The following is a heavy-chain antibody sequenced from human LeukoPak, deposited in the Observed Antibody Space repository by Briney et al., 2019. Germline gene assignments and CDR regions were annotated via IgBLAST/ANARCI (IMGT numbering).Heavy chain of an antibody. V-gene: IGHV1-69*13. Sequence: ASVKVSCKASGYIFNSYAISWVRQAPGQGLEWMGGIIPIFGTANYAQKFQGRVTITADESTSTAYMELSSLRSEDTAVYYCARDRAWRYSYGWRGAFDIWGQGTMVTVSS. CDR3: ARDRAWRYSYGWRGAFDI. J-gene: IGHJ3*02. D-gene: IGHD5-18*01. CDR2: IIPIFGTA. CDR1: GYIFNSYA.